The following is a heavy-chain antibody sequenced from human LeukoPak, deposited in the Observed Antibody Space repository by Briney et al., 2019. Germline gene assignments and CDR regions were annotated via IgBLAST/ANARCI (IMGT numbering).Heavy chain of an antibody. CDR1: GFTFDDYA. V-gene: IGHV3-9*01. D-gene: IGHD6-19*01. CDR2: ISWNSGSI. CDR3: AKVKSGFEAVAGPIDY. Sequence: PGGSLRLSCAASGFTFDDYAMHWVRQAPGKGLEWVSGISWNSGSIGYADSVKGRFTISRDNAKNSLYLQMNSLRAEDTALYYCAKVKSGFEAVAGPIDYWGQGTLVTVSS. J-gene: IGHJ4*02.